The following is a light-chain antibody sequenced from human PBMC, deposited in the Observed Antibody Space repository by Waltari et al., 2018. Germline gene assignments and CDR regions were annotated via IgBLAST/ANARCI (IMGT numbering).Light chain of an antibody. CDR1: NLGDKY. Sequence: SYDLPQPPSVSVSPGQTATITCSGVNLGDKYVFWYQQKPGQSPVLVLYQDAKRPSGIPARFSGSNSGNTATLTIRMTQPMDEADYYCQVWDTTRGFYGSGTKVTVL. J-gene: IGLJ1*01. CDR3: QVWDTTRGF. CDR2: QDA. V-gene: IGLV3-1*01.